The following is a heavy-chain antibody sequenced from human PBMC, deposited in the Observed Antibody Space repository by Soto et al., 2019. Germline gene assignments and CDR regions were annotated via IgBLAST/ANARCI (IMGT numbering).Heavy chain of an antibody. V-gene: IGHV4-59*01. CDR3: ARAVVVVAATLHYFDY. CDR1: GGSISSYY. CDR2: IYYSGST. D-gene: IGHD2-15*01. J-gene: IGHJ4*02. Sequence: PSETLSLTCTVSGGSISSYYWSWIRQPPGKGLEWIGYIYYSGSTNYNPSLKSRVTISVDTSKNQFSLKLSSVTAADTAVYYCARAVVVVAATLHYFDYWGQGTLVTVSS.